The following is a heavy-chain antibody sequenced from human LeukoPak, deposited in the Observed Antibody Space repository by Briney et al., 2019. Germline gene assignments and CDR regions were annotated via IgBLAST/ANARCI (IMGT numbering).Heavy chain of an antibody. V-gene: IGHV4-61*01. Sequence: KASETLSLTCTVSGGSISSSSYYWSWIRQPPGKGLEWIGYIYYSGSTNYNPSLKSRVTISVDTSKNQFSLKLSSVTAADTAVYYCARVGFGRSGWNQYFDYWGHGTLVTVSS. CDR1: GGSISSSSYY. D-gene: IGHD6-19*01. CDR2: IYYSGST. J-gene: IGHJ4*01. CDR3: ARVGFGRSGWNQYFDY.